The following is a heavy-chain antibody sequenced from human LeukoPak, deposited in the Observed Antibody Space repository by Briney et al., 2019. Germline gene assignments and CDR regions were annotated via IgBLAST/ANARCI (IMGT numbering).Heavy chain of an antibody. Sequence: GGSLRLSCAASGFTFSTYWMSWVRQAPGKGLELAANIKQGGSEKYYVDSVKGRFTISRDNAKNSLYLQMSSLRDEDTAVYYCISDLCGRDDQWGRGTLVTVSS. CDR3: ISDLCGRDDQ. D-gene: IGHD1-1*01. V-gene: IGHV3-7*01. CDR2: IKQGGSEK. CDR1: GFTFSTYW. J-gene: IGHJ5*02.